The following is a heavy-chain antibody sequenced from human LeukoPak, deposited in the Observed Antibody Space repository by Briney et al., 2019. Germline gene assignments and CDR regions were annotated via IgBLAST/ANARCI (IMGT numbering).Heavy chain of an antibody. Sequence: SETLSLTCTVSGGSISSYYWSWIRQPPGKGLEWIGYIYYSGSTNYNPSLKSRVTISVDTSKNQFSLKLSSVTAADTAVYYCARSLYSSGYYYLDYWGQGTLVTV. J-gene: IGHJ4*02. CDR3: ARSLYSSGYYYLDY. V-gene: IGHV4-59*08. CDR2: IYYSGST. D-gene: IGHD3-22*01. CDR1: GGSISSYY.